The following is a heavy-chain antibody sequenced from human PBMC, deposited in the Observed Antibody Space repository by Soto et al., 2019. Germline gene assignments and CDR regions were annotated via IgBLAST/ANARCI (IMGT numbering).Heavy chain of an antibody. J-gene: IGHJ6*02. CDR2: FFYSGST. D-gene: IGHD4-17*01. V-gene: IGHV4-30-4*01. Sequence: SETLSLTCTVSGGSISSDDFYWSWIRQPPGQGLEWIGYFFYSGSTYYNPSLMSRVSISVDTSKNQFSLKVSSLTAADTAVYYCARRVDYGDFYYYYGMDVWGRGTTVTVSS. CDR1: GGSISSDDFY. CDR3: ARRVDYGDFYYYYGMDV.